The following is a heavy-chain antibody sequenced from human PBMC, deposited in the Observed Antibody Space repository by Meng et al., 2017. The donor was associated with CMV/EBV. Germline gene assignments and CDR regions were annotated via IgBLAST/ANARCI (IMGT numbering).Heavy chain of an antibody. V-gene: IGHV3-48*04. CDR1: GFTFSSDS. CDR2: ISSSSSTI. J-gene: IGHJ4*02. CDR3: ARDPGVVVTNYFDY. Sequence: GGSLRLSCAASGFTFSSDSMNWVRQAPGKGLEWVSYISSSSSTIYYADSVKGRFTISRDNAKNSLYLQMNSLRAEDTAVYYCARDPGVVVTNYFDYWGQGTLVTVSS. D-gene: IGHD3-22*01.